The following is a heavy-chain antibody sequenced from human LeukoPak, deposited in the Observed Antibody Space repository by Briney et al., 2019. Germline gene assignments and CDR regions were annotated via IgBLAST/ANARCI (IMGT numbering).Heavy chain of an antibody. CDR2: ISYDGANS. D-gene: IGHD2-15*01. V-gene: IGHV3-30*04. CDR1: GFTFSSYA. Sequence: GGSLRLSCAASGFTFSSYAMSWVRQAPGKGLEWVADISYDGANSHYADSVRGRFTISRDNSNSTLYLQMNSLRAEDTAVYYCAREDIIMVIAATLLDYWGQGTLVTVSS. CDR3: AREDIIMVIAATLLDY. J-gene: IGHJ4*02.